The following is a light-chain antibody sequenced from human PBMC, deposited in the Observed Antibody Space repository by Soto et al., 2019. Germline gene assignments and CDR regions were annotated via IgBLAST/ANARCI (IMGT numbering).Light chain of an antibody. CDR2: GVS. CDR3: QQYNNWPPLT. V-gene: IGKV3-15*01. J-gene: IGKJ4*01. CDR1: QSVSSN. Sequence: ERIMTQSPATLSVSPGESATLSCRASQSVSSNLAWYQQKPGQAPRLLIYGVSTRATGIPARFSGSGSETKFTLTISSLQYEDFAGYYCQQYNNWPPLTFGGGTKVEIK.